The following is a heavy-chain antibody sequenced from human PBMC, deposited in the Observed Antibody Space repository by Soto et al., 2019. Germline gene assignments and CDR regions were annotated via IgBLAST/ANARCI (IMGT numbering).Heavy chain of an antibody. CDR1: GYSFTSYW. Sequence: PGESLKISCKGSGYSFTSYWIGWVRPLPGKGLEWMGIISPGDSDTRYSPSFQGQVTISADKSISTACLQWSSLKASDTAMYYCARRFNNYYHSSGYPNWFDPWGQGTLVTVSS. CDR3: ARRFNNYYHSSGYPNWFDP. V-gene: IGHV5-51*01. D-gene: IGHD3-22*01. J-gene: IGHJ5*02. CDR2: ISPGDSDT.